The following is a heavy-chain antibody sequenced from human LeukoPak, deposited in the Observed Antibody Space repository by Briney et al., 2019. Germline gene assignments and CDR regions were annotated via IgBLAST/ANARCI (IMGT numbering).Heavy chain of an antibody. CDR1: GGSISSYY. CDR3: ARYSTYYYDSSGFDP. V-gene: IGHV4-59*01. J-gene: IGHJ5*02. Sequence: PSETLSLTCTVSGGSISSYYWSWIRQPPGKGLEWIGYIYYSGSTNYNPSLKSRVTISVDTSKNQFSLKLSSVTAADTAVYYCARYSTYYYDSSGFDPWGQGTLVTVSS. D-gene: IGHD3-22*01. CDR2: IYYSGST.